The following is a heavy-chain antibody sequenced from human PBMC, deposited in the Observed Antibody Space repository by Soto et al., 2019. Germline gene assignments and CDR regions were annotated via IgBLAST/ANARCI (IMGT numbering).Heavy chain of an antibody. CDR3: AKEEDSGGYKRLSCEF. V-gene: IGHV3-23*01. D-gene: IGHD3-22*01. J-gene: IGHJ3*01. CDR2: ITGSGDIT. Sequence: GGSLRLSCAASGFTFTFYAMSWVRQAPGKGLQWVSGITGSGDITYYADSVKDRFTISRDNSKNTLYLQMNSLRAEDTAVYYCAKEEDSGGYKRLSCEFWGQGARATV. CDR1: GFTFTFYA.